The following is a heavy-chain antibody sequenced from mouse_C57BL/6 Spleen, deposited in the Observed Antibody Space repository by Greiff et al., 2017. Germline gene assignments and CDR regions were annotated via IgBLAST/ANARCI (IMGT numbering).Heavy chain of an antibody. CDR1: GFTFSSYG. D-gene: IGHD2-1*01. CDR2: ISSGGSYT. CDR3: AGHEGNHGAMDY. V-gene: IGHV5-6*01. J-gene: IGHJ4*01. Sequence: EVMLVESGGDLVKPGGSLKLSCAASGFTFSSYGMSWVRQTPDKRLEWVATISSGGSYTYYPDSVKGRFPISRDNAKNTLYLQMRILKSKDTSMYYCAGHEGNHGAMDYWGQGTSVTVSS.